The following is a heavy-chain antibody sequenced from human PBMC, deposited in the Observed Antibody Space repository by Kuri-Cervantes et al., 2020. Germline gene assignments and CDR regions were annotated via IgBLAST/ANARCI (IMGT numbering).Heavy chain of an antibody. Sequence: SETLSLTYTVSGGSVSSGSYYWSWIRQPPGKGLEWIGYIYYSGSTNYNPSLKSRVTISVDTSKNQFSLKLSSVTAADTAVYYCARAEYSSGWYVYFDDWGQGTLVTVSS. J-gene: IGHJ4*02. CDR3: ARAEYSSGWYVYFDD. CDR1: GGSVSSGSYY. CDR2: IYYSGST. V-gene: IGHV4-61*01. D-gene: IGHD6-19*01.